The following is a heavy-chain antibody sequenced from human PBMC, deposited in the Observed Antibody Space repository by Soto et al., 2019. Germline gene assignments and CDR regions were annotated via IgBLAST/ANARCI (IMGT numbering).Heavy chain of an antibody. CDR1: GGSISSGGYY. V-gene: IGHV4-31*03. CDR2: IYYSGST. Sequence: SETLSLTCTVSGGSISSGGYYWSWIRQHPGKGLEWIGYIYYSGSTYYNPSLKSRVTISVDTSKNQFSLKLSSVTAADTAVYYCAREHCTNGVCHRVDPWRQGTLVTVSS. CDR3: AREHCTNGVCHRVDP. J-gene: IGHJ5*02. D-gene: IGHD2-8*01.